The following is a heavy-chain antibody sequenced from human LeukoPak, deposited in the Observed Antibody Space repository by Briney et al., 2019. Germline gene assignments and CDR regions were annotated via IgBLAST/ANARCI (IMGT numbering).Heavy chain of an antibody. CDR2: ISGSGGST. J-gene: IGHJ4*02. CDR3: AKGDSSGYYIFDY. D-gene: IGHD3-22*01. V-gene: IGHV3-23*01. Sequence: GGSLRLSCAASGFTFSSYAMSWVRQAPGKGLEWASAISGSGGSTYYADSVKGRFTISRDNSKNTLYLQMNSLRAEDTAVYYCAKGDSSGYYIFDYWGQGTLVTVSS. CDR1: GFTFSSYA.